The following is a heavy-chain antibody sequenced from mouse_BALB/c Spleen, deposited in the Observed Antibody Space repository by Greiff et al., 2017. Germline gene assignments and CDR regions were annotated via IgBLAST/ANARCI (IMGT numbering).Heavy chain of an antibody. Sequence: VQLKQSGPGLVKPSQSLSLTCSVTGYSITSGYYWNWIRQFPGNKLEWMGYISYDGSNNYNPSLKNRISITRDTSKNQFFLKLNSVTTEDTATYYCARAYDGYYVTAWFAYWGQGTLVTVSA. J-gene: IGHJ3*01. V-gene: IGHV3-6*02. CDR3: ARAYDGYYVTAWFAY. D-gene: IGHD2-3*01. CDR1: GYSITSGYY. CDR2: ISYDGSN.